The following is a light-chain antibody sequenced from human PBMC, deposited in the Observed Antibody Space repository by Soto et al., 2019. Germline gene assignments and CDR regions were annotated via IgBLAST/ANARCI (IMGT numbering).Light chain of an antibody. J-gene: IGLJ2*01. Sequence: QPVLTQPPSVSGAPGQRVTISCTGSSSNIGANYDVHWYRQLPGTAPQLLIYANTNQPSGVPDRFSGSKSGSSASLAITGLQAEDEADYDCQSYDNSLSAAIFGGGTKLTVL. CDR3: QSYDNSLSAAI. V-gene: IGLV1-40*01. CDR1: SSNIGANYD. CDR2: ANT.